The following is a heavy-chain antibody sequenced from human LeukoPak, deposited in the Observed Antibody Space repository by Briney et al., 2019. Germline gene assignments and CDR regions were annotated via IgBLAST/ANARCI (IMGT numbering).Heavy chain of an antibody. J-gene: IGHJ4*02. CDR1: GFTFSGSA. CDR2: IRSKANSYAT. CDR3: TSPSTWGSSWYQPDY. Sequence: GGSLRLSCAASGFTFSGSAMHWVRQASGKGLEWFGRIRSKANSYATAYAASVKGRFTISRDDSKNTAYLQMNSLKTEDTAVYYCTSPSTWGSSWYQPDYWGQGTLVTVSS. V-gene: IGHV3-73*01. D-gene: IGHD6-13*01.